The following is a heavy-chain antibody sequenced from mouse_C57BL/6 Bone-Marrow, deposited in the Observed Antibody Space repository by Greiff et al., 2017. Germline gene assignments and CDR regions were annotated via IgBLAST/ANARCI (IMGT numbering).Heavy chain of an antibody. V-gene: IGHV1-74*01. D-gene: IGHD1-1*01. Sequence: VQLQQSGAELVRPGASVKLSCTASGFNIKDDYMHWVKQRPGQGLEWIGRIHPSDSDTNYNQKFKGKATLTVDKSSSTAYMQLSSLTSEDSAVYYCAIERGFTTGYWGQGTTLTVSS. CDR2: IHPSDSDT. J-gene: IGHJ2*01. CDR1: GFNIKDDY. CDR3: AIERGFTTGY.